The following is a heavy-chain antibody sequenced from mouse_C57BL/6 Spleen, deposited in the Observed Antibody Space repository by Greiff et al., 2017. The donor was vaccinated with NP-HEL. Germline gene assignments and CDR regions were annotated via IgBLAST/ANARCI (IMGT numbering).Heavy chain of an antibody. J-gene: IGHJ3*01. CDR3: ARPAYCDEGAAY. Sequence: EVKLQESGGGLVKPGGSLKLSCAASGFTFSDYGMHWVRQAPEKGLEWVAYISSGSSTIYYADTVKGRFTISRDNAKNTLFLQMTSLRSEDTAMYYCARPAYCDEGAAYWGQGTLVTVSA. V-gene: IGHV5-17*01. CDR1: GFTFSDYG. CDR2: ISSGSSTI. D-gene: IGHD1-1*01.